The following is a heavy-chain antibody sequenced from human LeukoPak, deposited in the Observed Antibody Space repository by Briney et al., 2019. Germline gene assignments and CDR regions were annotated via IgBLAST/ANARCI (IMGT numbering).Heavy chain of an antibody. CDR1: GGSISSSNW. CDR2: IYHSGST. D-gene: IGHD3-10*01. V-gene: IGHV4-4*02. J-gene: IGHJ4*02. CDR3: ARTYGSGGHQIPFDY. Sequence: TSETLSLTCAVSGGSISSSNWWSWVRQPPGKGLEWIGEIYHSGSTNYNPSLKSRVTISVDKSKNQFSLKLSSVTAADTAVYYCARTYGSGGHQIPFDYWGQGTLVTVSS.